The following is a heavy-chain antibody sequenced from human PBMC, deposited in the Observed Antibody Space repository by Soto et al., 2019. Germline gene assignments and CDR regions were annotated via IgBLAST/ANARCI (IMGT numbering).Heavy chain of an antibody. CDR3: ARYWRAYDSSGYSYNWFDL. CDR2: IYYSGRT. CDR1: GESISSSSYY. V-gene: IGHV4-39*07. Sequence: SETLSLTCIVSGESISSSSYYWGWIRQPPGKGLEWIGSIYYSGRTYYNPSFKSRVTISVDTSKNQFSLKLSSVTAADTAVYYCARYWRAYDSSGYSYNWFDLWGQGTLVTVSS. D-gene: IGHD3-22*01. J-gene: IGHJ5*02.